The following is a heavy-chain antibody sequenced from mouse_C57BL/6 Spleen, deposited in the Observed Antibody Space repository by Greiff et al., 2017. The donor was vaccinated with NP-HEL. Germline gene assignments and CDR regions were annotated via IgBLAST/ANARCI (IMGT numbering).Heavy chain of an antibody. J-gene: IGHJ4*01. D-gene: IGHD6-1*01. Sequence: QVQLQQSGPELVKPGASVKISCKASGYAFSSSWMNWVKLRPGKGLEWIGRIYPGDGDTNYNGKFKGKATLTADKSSSTAYMQLSSLTSEDSAVYFCARSASAMDYWGQGTSVTVSS. CDR1: GYAFSSSW. CDR3: ARSASAMDY. CDR2: IYPGDGDT. V-gene: IGHV1-82*01.